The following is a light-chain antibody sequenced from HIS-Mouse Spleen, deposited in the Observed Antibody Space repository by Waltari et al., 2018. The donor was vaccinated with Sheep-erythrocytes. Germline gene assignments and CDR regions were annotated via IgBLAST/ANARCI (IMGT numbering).Light chain of an antibody. J-gene: IGLJ3*02. CDR1: SSDVGSYNL. V-gene: IGLV2-23*01. CDR2: EGS. CDR3: CSYAGSSTPWV. Sequence: QSALTQPASVSGSPGHSITIPCTGTSSDVGSYNLASWYQQHPGKAPKLMIYEGSKRPSGVSNRFSGSKSGNTASLTISGLQAEDEADYYCCSYAGSSTPWVFGGGTKLTVL.